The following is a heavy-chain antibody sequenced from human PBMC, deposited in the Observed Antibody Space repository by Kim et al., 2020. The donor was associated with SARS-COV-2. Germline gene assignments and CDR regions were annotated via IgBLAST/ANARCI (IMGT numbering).Heavy chain of an antibody. CDR2: INAGNGNT. CDR1: GYTFTSYA. Sequence: ASVKVSCKASGYTFTSYAMHWVRQAPGQRLEWMGWINAGNGNTKYSQKFQGRVTITRDTSASTAYMELSSLRSEDTAVYYCARDPIRLRYFDWLLPYGMDVWGQGTTVTVSS. CDR3: ARDPIRLRYFDWLLPYGMDV. J-gene: IGHJ6*02. D-gene: IGHD3-9*01. V-gene: IGHV1-3*01.